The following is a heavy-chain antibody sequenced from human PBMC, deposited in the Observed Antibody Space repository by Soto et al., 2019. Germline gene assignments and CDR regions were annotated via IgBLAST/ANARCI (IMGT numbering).Heavy chain of an antibody. Sequence: GGSLRLSCAASGFTFSDYYMSWIRQAPGKGLEWVSYISSSGSTIYYADSVKGRFTISRDNAKNSLYLQMNSLRAEDTAVYYCARDPPYSSSWYEGYYYYYYMDVWGKGTTVTVSS. J-gene: IGHJ6*03. V-gene: IGHV3-11*01. CDR3: ARDPPYSSSWYEGYYYYYYMDV. CDR2: ISSSGSTI. D-gene: IGHD6-13*01. CDR1: GFTFSDYY.